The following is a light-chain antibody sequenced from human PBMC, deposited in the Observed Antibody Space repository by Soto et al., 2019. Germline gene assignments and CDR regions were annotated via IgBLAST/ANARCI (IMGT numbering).Light chain of an antibody. J-gene: IGKJ2*01. CDR1: QNINSY. CDR3: QQSYSTPLYT. CDR2: AAS. V-gene: IGKV1-39*01. Sequence: DIQMTQSPSSLSASVGDRVTITCRASQNINSYLNWYQQQPGKAPKLLLYAASSLQSGVPSRFSGSGSGTDFTLTISSLQPEDFATYYCQQSYSTPLYTFGQGTRLEIK.